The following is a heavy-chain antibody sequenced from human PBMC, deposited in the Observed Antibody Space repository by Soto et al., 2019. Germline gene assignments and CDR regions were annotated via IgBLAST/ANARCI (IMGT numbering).Heavy chain of an antibody. V-gene: IGHV3-9*03. D-gene: IGHD3-22*01. CDR1: GFPFDDYA. J-gene: IGHJ4*02. CDR3: VKDFYDDSSRYSFDY. Sequence: GGSLRLSCAASGFPFDDYAMHLVRQSPGKGLEWVSCISWNSGSIGYADSVKGRFTISRDNAKNSLYLQMTSLRDEAVALYYCVKDFYDDSSRYSFDYWGQGRVVTVSS. CDR2: ISWNSGSI.